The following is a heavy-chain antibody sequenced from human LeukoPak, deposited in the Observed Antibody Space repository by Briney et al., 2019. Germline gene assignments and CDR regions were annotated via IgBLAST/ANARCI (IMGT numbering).Heavy chain of an antibody. CDR2: ISYDGSNK. J-gene: IGHJ4*02. Sequence: PGRSLRLSCVASGFTFSNYGMHWVRQTPGKGPEWVAVISYDGSNKYYADSVKGRITISRDISKNTLYLQMSSLRPEDTAVYYCAKDRSNNFDYWGQGTLVTVSS. CDR1: GFTFSNYG. CDR3: AKDRSNNFDY. V-gene: IGHV3-30*18.